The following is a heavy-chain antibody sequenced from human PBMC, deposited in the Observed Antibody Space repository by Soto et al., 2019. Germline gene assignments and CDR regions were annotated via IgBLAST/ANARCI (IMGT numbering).Heavy chain of an antibody. Sequence: ASETLSLTCPVSGDSISSGNKYWSWIRQPPGKGLEWIGYIFSSGTTYYNPSLKSRLTMSLDASQNQFSLKLNSLTDADTAVYFCARVPSPFDYYYAMDVWGQGTTVTVSS. V-gene: IGHV4-30-4*01. D-gene: IGHD3-16*01. J-gene: IGHJ6*02. CDR2: IFSSGTT. CDR3: ARVPSPFDYYYAMDV. CDR1: GDSISSGNKY.